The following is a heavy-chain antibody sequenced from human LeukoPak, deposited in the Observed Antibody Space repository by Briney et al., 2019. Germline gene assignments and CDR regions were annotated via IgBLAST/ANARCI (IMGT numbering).Heavy chain of an antibody. V-gene: IGHV3-23*01. D-gene: IGHD3-10*02. J-gene: IGHJ6*04. CDR3: AELGITMIGGV. Sequence: PGGTLRLSCAASGFTFSSYGMSWVRQAPGKGLEWVSAISGSGGSTYYADSVKGRFTISRDNSKNTLYLQMNILRAEDTAVYYCAELGITMIGGVWGKGTTVTISS. CDR1: GFTFSSYG. CDR2: ISGSGGST.